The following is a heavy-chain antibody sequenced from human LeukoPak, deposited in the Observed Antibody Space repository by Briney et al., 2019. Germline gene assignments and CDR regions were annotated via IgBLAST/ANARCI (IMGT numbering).Heavy chain of an antibody. CDR1: GYTFSDYY. CDR2: INPNSGGT. J-gene: IGHJ5*01. V-gene: IGHV1-2*02. CDR3: ARRGTRTWYDS. Sequence: ASVKVSCKASGYTFSDYYIHVVRQAPGQGLEWMGWINPNSGGTNYAQKFQGGVTMTRDTSISTAYMGLNRLRSDDTAVYYCARRGTRTWYDSWGQGTLVTVSS.